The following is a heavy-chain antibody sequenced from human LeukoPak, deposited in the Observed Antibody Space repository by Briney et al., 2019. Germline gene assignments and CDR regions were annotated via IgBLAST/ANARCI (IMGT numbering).Heavy chain of an antibody. CDR1: GYSISSGYY. V-gene: IGHV4-38-2*02. CDR3: ARDRTYSSSWYVKPGNFDY. D-gene: IGHD6-13*01. Sequence: NPSETLSLTCTVSGYSISSGYYWGWIRQPPGKGLEWIGSIYHSGSTYYNPSLKSRVTISVDTSKNQFSLKLSSVTAADTAVYYCARDRTYSSSWYVKPGNFDYWGQGTLVTVSS. J-gene: IGHJ4*02. CDR2: IYHSGST.